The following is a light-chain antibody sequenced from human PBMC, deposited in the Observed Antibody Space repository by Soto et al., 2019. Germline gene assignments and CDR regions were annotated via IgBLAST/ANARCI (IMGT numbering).Light chain of an antibody. CDR3: QQHNTYPFT. J-gene: IGKJ3*01. CDR2: KAS. Sequence: DIQMTQSPSSLSASVGDRVTITCRASQSISSWLAWYKQKPGKAPKLLIYKASSLQSGVPSRFSGSESGTEFTLTISSLQPDDFATYYCQQHNTYPFTFGPGTKVDVK. CDR1: QSISSW. V-gene: IGKV1-5*03.